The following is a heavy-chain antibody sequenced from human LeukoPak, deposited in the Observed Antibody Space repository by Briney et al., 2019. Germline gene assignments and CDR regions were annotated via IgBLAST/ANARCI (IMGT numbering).Heavy chain of an antibody. D-gene: IGHD6-13*01. CDR3: VAAGTLDY. J-gene: IGHJ4*02. Sequence: GGSLRLSCAASGFTFSSYWMHWVRQAPGKRLVWVSRINSDGSSPSYADFMKGVFTISRDNAKDTVCLELNTLRAEDTAVYYCVAAGTLDYWGQGTLVTVSS. CDR2: INSDGSSP. CDR1: GFTFSSYW. V-gene: IGHV3-74*01.